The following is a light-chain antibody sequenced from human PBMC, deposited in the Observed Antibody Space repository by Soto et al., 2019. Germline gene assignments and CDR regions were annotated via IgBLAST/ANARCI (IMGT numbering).Light chain of an antibody. Sequence: QSVLTQPASVSGSPGQSITISCTGTSSDVGGYNYVSWYQQHPGKAPKLMIYDVANRPSGVSNRFSGSKSGNTASLTISGLQAEDEADYHCSSNTRSSTYVFGTGTKLTVL. CDR3: SSNTRSSTYV. V-gene: IGLV2-14*01. CDR2: DVA. CDR1: SSDVGGYNY. J-gene: IGLJ1*01.